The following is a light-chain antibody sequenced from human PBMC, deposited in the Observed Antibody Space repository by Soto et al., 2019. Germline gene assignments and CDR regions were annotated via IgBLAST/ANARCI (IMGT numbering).Light chain of an antibody. CDR2: AAS. Sequence: DIQMTQSPTSLSASVGDRVTITCRASQGIRNFVAWYQQKPGKAPKLLIYAASTLQSGVPSRFSGSGSGTASTLTINSRKPEDVATYSCQKYSSAPFFGPGTKLEIK. CDR1: QGIRNF. V-gene: IGKV1-27*01. CDR3: QKYSSAPF. J-gene: IGKJ3*01.